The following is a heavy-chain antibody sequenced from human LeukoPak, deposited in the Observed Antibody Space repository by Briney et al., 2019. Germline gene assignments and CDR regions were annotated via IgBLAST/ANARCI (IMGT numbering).Heavy chain of an antibody. V-gene: IGHV4-59*01. CDR3: ARVPGSPYNWFDP. D-gene: IGHD7-27*01. CDR1: GGSISSYY. Sequence: SETLSLTCTVFGGSISSYYWSWIRQPPGKGLEWIGYIYYSGSTNYNPSLKSRVTISVDTSKNQFSLKLSSVTAADTAVYYCARVPGSPYNWFDPWGQGTLVTVSS. J-gene: IGHJ5*02. CDR2: IYYSGST.